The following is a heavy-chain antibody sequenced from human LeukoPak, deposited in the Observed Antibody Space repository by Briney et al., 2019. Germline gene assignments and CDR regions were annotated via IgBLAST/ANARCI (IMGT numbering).Heavy chain of an antibody. CDR3: ARGGSITTIRGVIITDAFDI. D-gene: IGHD3-10*01. CDR2: ISAYNGNT. V-gene: IGHV1-18*01. Sequence: ASVKVSCKASGYTFTTYGIIWVRQAPEQGLEWMGWISAYNGNTNYAQKLQGRVTMTTDTSTTTAYMELRSLRSDDTAVYYCARGGSITTIRGVIITDAFDIWGQGTMVTVSS. J-gene: IGHJ3*02. CDR1: GYTFTTYG.